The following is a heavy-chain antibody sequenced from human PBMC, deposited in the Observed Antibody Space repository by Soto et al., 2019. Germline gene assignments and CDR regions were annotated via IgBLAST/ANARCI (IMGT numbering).Heavy chain of an antibody. CDR2: IIPIFGTA. CDR1: GGTFSSYA. D-gene: IGHD3-22*01. V-gene: IGHV1-69*13. J-gene: IGHJ4*02. CDR3: ARENDSSGYYYRPFDY. Sequence: SVKVSCKASGGTFSSYAISWVRQAPGQGLEWMGGIIPIFGTANYAQKFQGRVTITADESTSTAYMELSSLRSEDTAVYYCARENDSSGYYYRPFDYWGQGTLVTVSS.